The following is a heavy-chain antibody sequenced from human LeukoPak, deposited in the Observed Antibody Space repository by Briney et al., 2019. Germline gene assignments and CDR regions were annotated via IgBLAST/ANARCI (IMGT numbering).Heavy chain of an antibody. D-gene: IGHD2-15*01. CDR3: AREVVVVAATHDYYYMDV. CDR2: ISSSSSYI. J-gene: IGHJ6*03. Sequence: PGGSLRLSCAASGFTFSSYSMNWVRQAPGKGLEWVSSISSSSSYIYYADSVKGRFTISRDNAKNSLYLQMNSLRAEDTAVYYCAREVVVVAATHDYYYMDVWGKGTTVTVSS. V-gene: IGHV3-21*01. CDR1: GFTFSSYS.